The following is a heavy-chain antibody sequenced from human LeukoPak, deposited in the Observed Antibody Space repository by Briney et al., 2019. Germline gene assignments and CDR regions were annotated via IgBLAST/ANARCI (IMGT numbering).Heavy chain of an antibody. D-gene: IGHD5-18*01. V-gene: IGHV1-2*06. CDR3: ARAQKGYSYGYVYFQH. J-gene: IGHJ1*01. CDR2: INPNSGGT. CDR1: GYTFTGYY. Sequence: ASVKVSCKASGYTFTGYYMHWVRQAPGQGLEWMGRINPNSGGTNYAQKFQGRVTITRDTSASTAYMELSSLRSEDTAVYYCARAQKGYSYGYVYFQHWGQGTLVTISS.